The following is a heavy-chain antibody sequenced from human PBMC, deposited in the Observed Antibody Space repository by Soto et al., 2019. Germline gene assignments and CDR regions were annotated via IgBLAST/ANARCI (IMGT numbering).Heavy chain of an antibody. J-gene: IGHJ3*02. CDR2: VSNDGSNT. D-gene: IGHD3-3*01. CDR1: GFTFRTFA. V-gene: IGHV3-30-3*01. Sequence: PGGSLRLSCAASGFTFRTFAMHWVRQAPGKGLEWVAGVSNDGSNTYFLDSVKGRFTVSSDNYNNTLYLQMDSLRAEDINVWSGSVYAFDIWGQGTRFAV. CDR3: SVYAFDI.